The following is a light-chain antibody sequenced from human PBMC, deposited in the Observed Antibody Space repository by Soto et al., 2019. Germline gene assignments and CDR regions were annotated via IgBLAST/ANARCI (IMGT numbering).Light chain of an antibody. Sequence: QAVVTQPPSVSGAPGQRVTISCTGSSSNIGAGYDVHWYQQLPGTAPKLLIYGNSNRPSGVPDRFSGSKSGTSASLAITGLQAEDEADYSCQSYDSSLREVFGGGTTLTVL. CDR2: GNS. J-gene: IGLJ2*01. V-gene: IGLV1-40*01. CDR3: QSYDSSLREV. CDR1: SSNIGAGYD.